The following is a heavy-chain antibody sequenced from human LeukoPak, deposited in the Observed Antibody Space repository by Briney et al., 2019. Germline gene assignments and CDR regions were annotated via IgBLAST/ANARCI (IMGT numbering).Heavy chain of an antibody. CDR2: ISAYNGNT. D-gene: IGHD1-26*01. V-gene: IGHV1-18*01. J-gene: IGHJ3*02. CDR3: ARDRGSYGSDAFDI. Sequence: ASVKVSCKASGYTFTSYGISWVRQAPGQGLEWMGWISAYNGNTNYAQKLQGRVTMTTDTSTSTVYMELSSLRSEDTAVYYCARDRGSYGSDAFDIWGQGTMVTVSS. CDR1: GYTFTSYG.